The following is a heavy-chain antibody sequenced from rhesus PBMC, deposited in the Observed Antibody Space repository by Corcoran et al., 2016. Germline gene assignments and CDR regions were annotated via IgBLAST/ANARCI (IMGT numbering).Heavy chain of an antibody. V-gene: IGHV4-76*01. CDR2: IYGSSGIT. CDR1: GGSIRSGSD. CDR3: ARAAGYYYFDY. J-gene: IGHJ4*01. D-gene: IGHD6-31*01. Sequence: QVQLQESGPGVVKPSEPLSLTCAVSGGSIRSGSDWSWFRQLPGKGVEWIGYIYGSSGITNYNPSLKNRVTISKDASKNQFSLKLSSVTAADTAVYYCARAAGYYYFDYWGQGVLVTVSS.